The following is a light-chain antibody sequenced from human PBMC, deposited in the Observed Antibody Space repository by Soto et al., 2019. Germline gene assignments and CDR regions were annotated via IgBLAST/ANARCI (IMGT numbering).Light chain of an antibody. CDR3: QQYDISPRT. CDR2: GSS. V-gene: IGKV3-20*01. CDR1: QSLNSFY. Sequence: EIVLSQSPGTLSLSPGERATFSCRASQSLNSFYLAWYQQKPGQAPRLLIYGSSNRATGIPDRFSGSGSGTDFTLTISRLDPEDFAVYYCQQYDISPRTFGQGTKVEVK. J-gene: IGKJ1*01.